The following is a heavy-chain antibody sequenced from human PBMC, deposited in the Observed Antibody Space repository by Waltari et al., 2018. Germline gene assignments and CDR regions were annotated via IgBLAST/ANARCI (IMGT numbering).Heavy chain of an antibody. CDR3: AREDIVSETQWRGNQYRGNSGHDL. CDR1: GFNFNIYG. D-gene: IGHD5-12*01. Sequence: QVFLVESGGGVVQPGDSLRLSCVSSGFNFNIYGMHWVRQAPGTGLAWVAFTRFDGINKHYADSVKGRFTISRDNIKNTLYLQMNSLRGEDSAMYYCAREDIVSETQWRGNQYRGNSGHDLWGQGTQVSVSS. CDR2: TRFDGINK. J-gene: IGHJ4*01. V-gene: IGHV3-30*02.